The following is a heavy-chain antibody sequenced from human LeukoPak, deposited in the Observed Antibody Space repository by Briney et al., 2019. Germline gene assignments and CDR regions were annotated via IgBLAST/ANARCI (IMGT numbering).Heavy chain of an antibody. CDR3: ARRLGGYYALYYYYYMDV. J-gene: IGHJ6*03. V-gene: IGHV4-34*01. Sequence: SETLSLTCAVYGGSFSGYYWSWIRQPPGKGLEWIGEINHSGGTNYNPSLKSRVTISVDTSKNQFSLKLSSVTAADTAVYYCARRLGGYYALYYYYYMDVWGKGTTVTVSS. CDR2: INHSGGT. D-gene: IGHD3-22*01. CDR1: GGSFSGYY.